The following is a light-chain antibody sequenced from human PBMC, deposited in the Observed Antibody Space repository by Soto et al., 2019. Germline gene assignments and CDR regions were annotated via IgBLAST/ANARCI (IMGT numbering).Light chain of an antibody. Sequence: IVLTQSPGTLSLSPGERATLSCRASQSGSSSYLAWYQQKPGQAPRLLIYGASSRATGIPDRFSGSGSGTDFTLTISRLEPEDFAVYYCQQYGSSPLITFGGGTKV. CDR2: GAS. CDR1: QSGSSSY. CDR3: QQYGSSPLIT. V-gene: IGKV3-20*01. J-gene: IGKJ4*01.